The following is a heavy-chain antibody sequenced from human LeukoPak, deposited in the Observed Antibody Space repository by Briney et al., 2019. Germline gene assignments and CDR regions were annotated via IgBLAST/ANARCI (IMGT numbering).Heavy chain of an antibody. V-gene: IGHV4-34*01. J-gene: IGHJ3*02. CDR3: ARGNSGYDYAFDI. D-gene: IGHD5-12*01. Sequence: SETLSLTCAVYGGSLSGYYWSWIRQPPGKGLEWIGEINHSGSTNYNPSLKSRVTISLDTSKNQFSLRVSSVTSADTAVYYCARGNSGYDYAFDIWGQGTMVTVSS. CDR2: INHSGST. CDR1: GGSLSGYY.